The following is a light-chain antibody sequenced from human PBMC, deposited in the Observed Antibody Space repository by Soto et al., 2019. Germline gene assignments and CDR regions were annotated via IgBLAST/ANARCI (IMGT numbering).Light chain of an antibody. CDR2: AAS. J-gene: IGKJ5*01. CDR1: QVISSN. V-gene: IGKV1-9*01. Sequence: IQLTQSPSSLSASVGDRVTITCRASQVISSNLAWYQQKPGKAPKLLINAASTLQSGVPSRFSGSGSGTDFTLTISSLQPEDFATYYCQQLKSYPITFCQRRRL. CDR3: QQLKSYPIT.